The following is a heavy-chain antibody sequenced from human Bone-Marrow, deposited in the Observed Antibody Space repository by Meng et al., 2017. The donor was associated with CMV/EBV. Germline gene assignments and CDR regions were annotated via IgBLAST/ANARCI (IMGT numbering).Heavy chain of an antibody. CDR3: ARDINNYCSSTSCYGGGYY. CDR1: GYTFTSYG. V-gene: IGHV1-18*01. Sequence: ASVKVSCKASGYTFTSYGISWVRQAPGQGLEWMGWISAYNGNINYAQKLQGRVTMTTDTSTSTAYMELRSLRSDDTAVYYCARDINNYCSSTSCYGGGYYWGQGTLVTVSS. CDR2: ISAYNGNI. D-gene: IGHD2-2*01. J-gene: IGHJ4*02.